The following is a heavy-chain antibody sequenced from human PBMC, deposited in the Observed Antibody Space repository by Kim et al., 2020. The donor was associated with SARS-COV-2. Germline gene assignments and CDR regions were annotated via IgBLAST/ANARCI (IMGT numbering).Heavy chain of an antibody. D-gene: IGHD6-13*01. CDR2: T. V-gene: IGHV4-4*07. Sequence: TDYNPCLKSRVPMSVDTSKNQFSLKLSSLTAADTAVYYCARDQQNSLFDYWGQGTLVTISS. CDR3: ARDQQNSLFDY. J-gene: IGHJ4*02.